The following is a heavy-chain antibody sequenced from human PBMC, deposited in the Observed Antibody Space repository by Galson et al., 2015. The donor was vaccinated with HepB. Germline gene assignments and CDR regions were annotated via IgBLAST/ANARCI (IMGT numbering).Heavy chain of an antibody. D-gene: IGHD6-13*01. J-gene: IGHJ4*02. CDR2: ISFDGSNK. Sequence: SLRLSCAASGFIFSSYAMHWVRQAPGKGLEWVALISFDGSNKYYTDSVKGRFTVSRDNSKNTLYLQMNSLRAEDTAVYYCARGDIAAAASRRLDYWGQGTLVTVSS. CDR3: ARGDIAAAASRRLDY. V-gene: IGHV3-30-3*01. CDR1: GFIFSSYA.